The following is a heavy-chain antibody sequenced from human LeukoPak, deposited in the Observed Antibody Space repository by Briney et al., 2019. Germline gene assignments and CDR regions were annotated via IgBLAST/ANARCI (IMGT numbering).Heavy chain of an antibody. D-gene: IGHD5-18*01. J-gene: IGHJ3*02. V-gene: IGHV3-21*01. Sequence: PGGSLRLSCAASGFTYSSYDMNWVRQAPGKGLEWVSSISSSSSYVFYADSVKGRFTISRDNAKNSLFLQMHSLRVEDTAVYYCARDLTALDAFDIWGQGTMVTVSS. CDR3: ARDLTALDAFDI. CDR2: ISSSSSYV. CDR1: GFTYSSYD.